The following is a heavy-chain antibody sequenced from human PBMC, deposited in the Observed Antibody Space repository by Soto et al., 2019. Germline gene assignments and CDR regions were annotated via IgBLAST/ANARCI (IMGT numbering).Heavy chain of an antibody. CDR3: ASLFGDYGY. CDR1: GGTFSSYA. CDR2: IIPIFGTA. J-gene: IGHJ4*02. D-gene: IGHD4-17*01. V-gene: IGHV1-69*13. Sequence: ASVKVSCKASGGTFSSYAISWVRQAPGEGLEWMGGIIPIFGTANYAQKFQGRVTITADESTSTAYMELSSLRSEDTAVYYCASLFGDYGYWGQGTLVTGSS.